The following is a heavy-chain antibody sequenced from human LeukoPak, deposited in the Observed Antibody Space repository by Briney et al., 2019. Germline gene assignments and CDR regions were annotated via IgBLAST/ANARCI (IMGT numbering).Heavy chain of an antibody. V-gene: IGHV3-23*01. CDR3: VRRAAVRGMDF. CDR2: ISGSGDST. J-gene: IGHJ6*02. CDR1: GVIFDTHT. Sequence: XXSLRLSCTASGVIFDTHTLTWVRQAPGKGLEWVASISGSGDSTNYSASVKRRFPISRDNFKRTVHLEMSNLRADDTAMYYCVRRAAVRGMDFWGLGTTVIVSS. D-gene: IGHD1-14*01.